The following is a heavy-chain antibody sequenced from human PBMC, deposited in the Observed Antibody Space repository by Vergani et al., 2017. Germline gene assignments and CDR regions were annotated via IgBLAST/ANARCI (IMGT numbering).Heavy chain of an antibody. CDR1: GGSFSGYY. CDR2: IYYSGST. J-gene: IGHJ5*02. V-gene: IGHV4-34*11. D-gene: IGHD6-13*01. CDR3: ARALVIAAVSWFDP. Sequence: QVQLQQWGAGLLKPSETLSLTCAVYGGSFSGYYWSWIRQPPGKGLEWIGYIYYSGSTNYNPSLKSRVTISVDTSKNQFSLKLSSVTAADTAVYYCARALVIAAVSWFDPWGQGTLVTVSS.